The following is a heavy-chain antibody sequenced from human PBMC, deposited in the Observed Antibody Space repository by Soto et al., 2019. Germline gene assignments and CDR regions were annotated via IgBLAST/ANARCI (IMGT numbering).Heavy chain of an antibody. CDR3: ARSGYSYGPNPLLY. CDR2: IYYSGST. D-gene: IGHD5-18*01. V-gene: IGHV4-31*03. CDR1: GGSISSGGYY. Sequence: QVQLQESGPGLVKPSQTLSLTCTVSGGSISSGGYYWSWIRQHPGKGLEGIGYIYYSGSTYYNPSHKHRVTISVDTSKNQFSLKLSSVTAADTAVYYCARSGYSYGPNPLLYWGQGTLVTVSS. J-gene: IGHJ4*02.